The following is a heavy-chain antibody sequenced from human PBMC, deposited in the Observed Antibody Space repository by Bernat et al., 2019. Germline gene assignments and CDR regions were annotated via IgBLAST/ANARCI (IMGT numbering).Heavy chain of an antibody. CDR2: INSDGSST. J-gene: IGHJ4*02. Sequence: VQLVESGGGVVQPGRSLRLSCAASGFTFSSYGMHWVRQAPGKGLVWVSRINSDGSSTSYADSVKGRFTISRDNAKNTLYLQMNSLRAEDTAVYYCASWYSSSWDEDFDYWGQGTLVTVSS. CDR1: GFTFSSYG. CDR3: ASWYSSSWDEDFDY. D-gene: IGHD6-13*01. V-gene: IGHV3-74*02.